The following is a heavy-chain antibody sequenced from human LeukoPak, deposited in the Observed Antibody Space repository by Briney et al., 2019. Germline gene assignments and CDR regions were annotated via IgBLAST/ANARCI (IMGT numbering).Heavy chain of an antibody. J-gene: IGHJ4*02. D-gene: IGHD3-3*01. CDR3: AKDHLRVELRFLEWLPNGYYFDY. CDR2: IKQDGSEK. CDR1: GFTFSSYW. V-gene: IGHV3-7*03. Sequence: PGGSLRLSCAASGFTFSSYWMSWVRQAPGKGLEWVANIKQDGSEKYYVDSVKGRFTISRDNAKNSLYLQMNSLRAEDTAVYYCAKDHLRVELRFLEWLPNGYYFDYWGQGTLVTVSS.